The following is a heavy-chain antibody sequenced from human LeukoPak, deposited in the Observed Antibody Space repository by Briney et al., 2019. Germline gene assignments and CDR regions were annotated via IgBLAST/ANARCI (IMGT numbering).Heavy chain of an antibody. CDR2: LSGSGGST. CDR1: VFTFSSYA. V-gene: IGHV3-23*01. Sequence: GGSLRLSCAVSVFTFSSYAMICVPQAPGKGLEWVSALSGSGGSTYYADSVKGRFTISRDNSKNTLYLQMNSLRAEDTAVYYCAKDYDCSSTGCYTVQGDFDYWGHGTLVTVSS. D-gene: IGHD2-2*02. J-gene: IGHJ4*01. CDR3: AKDYDCSSTGCYTVQGDFDY.